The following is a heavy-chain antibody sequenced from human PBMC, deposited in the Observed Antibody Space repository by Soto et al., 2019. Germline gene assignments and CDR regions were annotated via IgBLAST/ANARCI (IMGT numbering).Heavy chain of an antibody. CDR2: IYYSGST. V-gene: IGHV4-31*03. Sequence: SETLSLTCTVSGGSISSGGYYWSWIRQHPGKGLEWIGYIYYSGSTYYNPSLKSRVTISVDTSKNQFSLKLSSVTAADTAVYYCARVVAARPTFGPGPYYYYMDVWGKGTTVTVSS. J-gene: IGHJ6*03. CDR1: GGSISSGGYY. D-gene: IGHD6-6*01. CDR3: ARVVAARPTFGPGPYYYYMDV.